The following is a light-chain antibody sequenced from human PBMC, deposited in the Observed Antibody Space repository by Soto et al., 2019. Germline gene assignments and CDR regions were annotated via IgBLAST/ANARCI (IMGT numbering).Light chain of an antibody. Sequence: DIQMTQSPSTLSAPVGDRVIITCRASQSISNRLAWYQQKPGKAPKLLIYKASSLGSGVPSRFSGSGSGTEFTLTISSLQPDDFATYYCQQYNSNSPWTFGQGTKVEIK. CDR1: QSISNR. CDR2: KAS. CDR3: QQYNSNSPWT. V-gene: IGKV1-5*03. J-gene: IGKJ1*01.